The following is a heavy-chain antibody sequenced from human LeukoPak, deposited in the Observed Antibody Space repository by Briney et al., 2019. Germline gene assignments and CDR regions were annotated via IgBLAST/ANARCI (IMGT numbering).Heavy chain of an antibody. J-gene: IGHJ3*02. CDR2: ISSSGSTI. CDR1: GFTFSDYY. CDR3: ARDHPESHNAFDI. Sequence: GGSLRLSCAASGFTFSDYYMSLIRQAPGKGLEWVSYISSSGSTIYYADSVKGRFTISRDNAKNSLYLQMNSLRAEDTAVYYCARDHPESHNAFDIWGQGTMVTVSS. V-gene: IGHV3-11*04.